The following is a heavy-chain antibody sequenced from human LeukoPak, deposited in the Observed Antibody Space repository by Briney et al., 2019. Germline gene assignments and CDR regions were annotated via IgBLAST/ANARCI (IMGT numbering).Heavy chain of an antibody. V-gene: IGHV4-39*01. CDR2: IYYSGST. D-gene: IGHD3-22*01. Sequence: SETLSLTCTVSGGSISSSSYYWGWIRHPPGKGLEWIGSIYYSGSTYYNPSLKSRVTISVDTSKNQFSLKRSSVTPADTAVYYGARHWGGDSSGYYLDYWGQGTLVTVSS. CDR1: GGSISSSSYY. J-gene: IGHJ4*02. CDR3: ARHWGGDSSGYYLDY.